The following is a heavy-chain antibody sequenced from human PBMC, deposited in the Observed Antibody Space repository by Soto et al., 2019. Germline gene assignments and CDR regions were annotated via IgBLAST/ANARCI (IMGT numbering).Heavy chain of an antibody. Sequence: QVQLVQSGAEVKKPGASVKVSCKTSGYNFTSYGISWVRQAPGQGLEWMGWISGYNGNTNYAQKLQGRVTMTTDPSTSTAYMELRSLRYDDTAVYYCAREAVGGGLVRGDHWFDPWGQGTLVTVSS. J-gene: IGHJ5*02. CDR1: GYNFTSYG. V-gene: IGHV1-18*01. D-gene: IGHD3-10*01. CDR2: ISGYNGNT. CDR3: AREAVGGGLVRGDHWFDP.